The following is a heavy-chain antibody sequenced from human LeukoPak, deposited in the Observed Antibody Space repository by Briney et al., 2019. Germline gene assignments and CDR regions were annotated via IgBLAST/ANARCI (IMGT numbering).Heavy chain of an antibody. CDR3: ARDYYSGYRNWFDP. V-gene: IGHV1-2*02. CDR2: INPNSGGT. Sequence: ASVKVSCKASGYTFTGYYMHWVRQAPGQGFEWMGWINPNSGGTNYAQKFQGRVTMTRDTSISTAYMELSRLRSDDTAVYYCARDYYSGYRNWFDPWGQGTLVTVSS. CDR1: GYTFTGYY. J-gene: IGHJ5*02. D-gene: IGHD2/OR15-2a*01.